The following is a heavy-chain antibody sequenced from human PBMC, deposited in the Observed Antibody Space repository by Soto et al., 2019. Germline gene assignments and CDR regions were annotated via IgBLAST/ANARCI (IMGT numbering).Heavy chain of an antibody. V-gene: IGHV3-23*01. CDR3: VKRSRDGHNSPLDY. Sequence: GGSLRLSCAASGFTFSSHAMNWVRQAPRKGLEWVSDINGGGGITNYADSVKGRFTVSRDNSKNTLYLQLESLRAGDTAIYYCVKRSRDGHNSPLDYWGQGTLVTVSS. CDR1: GFTFSSHA. CDR2: INGGGGIT. D-gene: IGHD1-1*01. J-gene: IGHJ4*02.